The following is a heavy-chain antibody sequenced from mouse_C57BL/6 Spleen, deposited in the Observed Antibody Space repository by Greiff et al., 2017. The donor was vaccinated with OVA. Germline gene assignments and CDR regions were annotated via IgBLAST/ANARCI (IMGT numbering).Heavy chain of an antibody. D-gene: IGHD1-1*01. V-gene: IGHV1-55*01. CDR3: ARLNYGSSYAGDY. CDR2: IYPGSGST. Sequence: QVQLQQSGAELVKPGASVKMSCKASGYTFTSYWITWVKQRPGQGLEWIGDIYPGSGSTNYNEKFKSKATLTVDTSSSTAYMQLSSLTSEDSAVYYCARLNYGSSYAGDYWGQGTTLTVSS. CDR1: GYTFTSYW. J-gene: IGHJ2*01.